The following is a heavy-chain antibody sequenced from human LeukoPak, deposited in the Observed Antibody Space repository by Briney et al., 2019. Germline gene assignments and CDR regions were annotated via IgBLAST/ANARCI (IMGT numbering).Heavy chain of an antibody. CDR2: IYYSGST. Sequence: SETLSLTCTVSGGSISSSSYYWGWIRQPPGKGLEWIGGIYYSGSTYYNSSLKSRFTISVDTSKNQFSLKLSSVTAADTAVYYCARMIAASYFDYWGQGTLVTVSS. J-gene: IGHJ4*02. CDR1: GGSISSSSYY. CDR3: ARMIAASYFDY. D-gene: IGHD2-15*01. V-gene: IGHV4-39*01.